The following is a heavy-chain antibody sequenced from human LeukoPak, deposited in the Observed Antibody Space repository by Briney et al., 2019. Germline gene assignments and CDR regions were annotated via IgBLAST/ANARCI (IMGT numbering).Heavy chain of an antibody. V-gene: IGHV5-10-1*01. Sequence: GESLRISCKGSGYSFTSYWITWVRQMPGKGLEWMGRIDPSDSYTNYSPSFQGHVTTSADNSISTAYLQWSSLRASDTAMYYCARGVMIRGVRYYFDYWGQGTLVTVSS. CDR1: GYSFTSYW. CDR3: ARGVMIRGVRYYFDY. J-gene: IGHJ4*02. D-gene: IGHD3-10*01. CDR2: IDPSDSYT.